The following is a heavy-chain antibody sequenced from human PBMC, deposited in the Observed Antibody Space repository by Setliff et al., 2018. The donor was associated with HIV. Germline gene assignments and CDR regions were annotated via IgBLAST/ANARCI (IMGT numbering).Heavy chain of an antibody. V-gene: IGHV4-39*07. Sequence: SETLSLTCSVSGDSFSSRAVYWGWIRQPPGKGLEWLGSIHYDGATYYSPSLKSRLTLSIDTSNKQFSLRLTSVTAADTAVYYCARYHYGVDWFDPWGQGTLVTVS. CDR1: GDSFSSRAVY. J-gene: IGHJ5*02. CDR2: IHYDGAT. CDR3: ARYHYGVDWFDP. D-gene: IGHD3-10*01.